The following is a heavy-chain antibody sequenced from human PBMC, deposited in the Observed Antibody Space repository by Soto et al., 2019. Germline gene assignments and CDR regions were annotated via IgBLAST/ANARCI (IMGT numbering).Heavy chain of an antibody. CDR3: ARRRYDLDS. V-gene: IGHV4-59*08. CDR2: IYHSGST. D-gene: IGHD3-16*01. CDR1: GGSISTYY. J-gene: IGHJ4*02. Sequence: PSETLSLTCTISGGSISTYYWSWIRQPPGKGLEWIGYIYHSGSTNYNPSLKSRVTISVDTSRNQFSLKLTSVTAADTAVYYCARRRYDLDSWGQGTLVTVSS.